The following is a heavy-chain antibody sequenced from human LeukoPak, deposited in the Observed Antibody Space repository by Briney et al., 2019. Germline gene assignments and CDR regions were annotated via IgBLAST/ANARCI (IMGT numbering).Heavy chain of an antibody. V-gene: IGHV3-30*01. J-gene: IGHJ4*02. CDR3: ANRAPFDY. CDR2: ISYDGSNN. D-gene: IGHD5-24*01. CDR1: GFTFSSYA. Sequence: PGGSLRLSCAASGFTFSSYAMHWVRQAPGKGLEWVAVISYDGSNNYYADSVKGRFTISRDNSKNTLYLQMNSLRAEDTAVYYCANRAPFDYWGQGTLVTVSS.